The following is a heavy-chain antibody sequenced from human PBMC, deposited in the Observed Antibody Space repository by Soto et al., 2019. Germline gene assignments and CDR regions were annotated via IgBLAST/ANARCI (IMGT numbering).Heavy chain of an antibody. CDR1: GYTFTTYY. D-gene: IGHD3-22*01. J-gene: IGHJ4*02. Sequence: QVQLVQSGAEVKRPGASVRISCKASGYTFTTYYIHWVRQAPGQGLEWMGIIDPSGGAPTYAQNLQGRITMPRDTSANLFYLTLSSLSSDDTAVYYCARVPYDTTADYAFWGQGTLVTVSS. CDR3: ARVPYDTTADYAF. V-gene: IGHV1-46*04. CDR2: IDPSGGAP.